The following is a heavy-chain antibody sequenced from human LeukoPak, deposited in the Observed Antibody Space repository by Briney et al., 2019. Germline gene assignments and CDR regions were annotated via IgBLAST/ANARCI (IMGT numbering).Heavy chain of an antibody. V-gene: IGHV3-74*01. Sequence: GGSLRLSCAAPGFTFSSSWMHWVRQAPGKGLVWVSRITRDGSSTTYADSVKGRFATSRDNAKNTLYLQMDSLRDDDTAVYYCARDPGYESWSPFWGGMDVWGNGTTVIVSS. D-gene: IGHD3-16*01. CDR3: ARDPGYESWSPFWGGMDV. CDR1: GFTFSSSW. CDR2: ITRDGSST. J-gene: IGHJ6*04.